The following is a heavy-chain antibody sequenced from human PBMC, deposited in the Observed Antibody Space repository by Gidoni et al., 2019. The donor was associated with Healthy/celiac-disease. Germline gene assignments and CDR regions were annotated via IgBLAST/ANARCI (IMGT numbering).Heavy chain of an antibody. CDR1: GFTFSSYA. CDR3: ARAEYCSGGSCYLVSPY. Sequence: LSCAASGFTFSSYAMHWVRQAPGKGLEWVAVISYDGSNKYYADSVKGRFTISRDNSKNTLYLQMNSLRAEDTAVYYCARAEYCSGGSCYLVSPYWGQGTLVTVSS. D-gene: IGHD2-15*01. CDR2: ISYDGSNK. V-gene: IGHV3-30*01. J-gene: IGHJ4*02.